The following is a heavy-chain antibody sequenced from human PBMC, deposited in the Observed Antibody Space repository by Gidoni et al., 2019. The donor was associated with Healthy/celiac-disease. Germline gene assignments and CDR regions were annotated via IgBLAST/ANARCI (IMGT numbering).Heavy chain of an antibody. CDR1: GFTFSSYS. D-gene: IGHD3-3*01. J-gene: IGHJ4*02. V-gene: IGHV3-48*02. CDR3: ASLTTGDFWSGSIY. CDR2: ISSSSSTI. Sequence: EVQLVESGGGLVQPGGSLSLSCAASGFTFSSYSMNWVRQAPGKGLEWVSYISSSSSTIYYADSVKGRFTISRDNAKNSLYLQMNSLRDEDTAVYYCASLTTGDFWSGSIYWGQGTLVTVSS.